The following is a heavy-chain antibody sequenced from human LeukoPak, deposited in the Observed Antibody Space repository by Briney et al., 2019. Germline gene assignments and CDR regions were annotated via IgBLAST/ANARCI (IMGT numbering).Heavy chain of an antibody. V-gene: IGHV3-48*04. CDR1: GFTFSFYG. D-gene: IGHD3-3*01. CDR2: LSSSGSAF. J-gene: IGHJ4*02. CDR3: ARSARLMKGVVEVTALDD. Sequence: GSLRLSCAASGFTFSFYGMNWVRQAPGKGLEWIAYLSSSGSAFSYADSVKGRFTIARDNAKNSVYLEMNSLRADDTAVYYCARSARLMKGVVEVTALDDWGQGTLVTVSS.